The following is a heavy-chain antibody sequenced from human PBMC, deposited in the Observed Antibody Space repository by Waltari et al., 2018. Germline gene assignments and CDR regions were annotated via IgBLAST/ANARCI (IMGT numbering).Heavy chain of an antibody. Sequence: EVQLLESGGDLEQPGGSLRLSCAASGFTFKAYAMTWIRQVPGQGLGWASAIGATVGSKYYADSVKGRFTISRDNPKNTLYLQMNTLRAEDTAVYYCAKGRDSTPYSYGMDIWGQGTTVTVSS. V-gene: IGHV3-23*01. J-gene: IGHJ6*01. D-gene: IGHD4-4*01. CDR1: GFTFKAYA. CDR2: IGATVGSK. CDR3: AKGRDSTPYSYGMDI.